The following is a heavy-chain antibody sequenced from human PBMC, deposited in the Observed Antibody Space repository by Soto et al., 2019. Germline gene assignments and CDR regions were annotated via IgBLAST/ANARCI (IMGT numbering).Heavy chain of an antibody. J-gene: IGHJ4*02. V-gene: IGHV3-21*01. CDR1: GFTFSSYS. CDR2: ISSSSSYI. Sequence: EVQLVESGGGLVHPGGSLRLSCAASGFTFSSYSMNWVRLAPGKGLEWVSSISSSSSYIYYADSVKGRFTISRDNAKNSLYLQMNSLRAEDTAVYYCASHPRDSSGYWYYFDYWGQGTLVTVSS. CDR3: ASHPRDSSGYWYYFDY. D-gene: IGHD3-22*01.